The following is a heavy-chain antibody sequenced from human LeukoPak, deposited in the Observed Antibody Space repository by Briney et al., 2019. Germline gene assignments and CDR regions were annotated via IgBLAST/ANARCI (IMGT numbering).Heavy chain of an antibody. CDR2: ISTSSSYI. V-gene: IGHV3-21*01. D-gene: IGHD2-15*01. Sequence: GGSLRLSCAASAFSFSYYGMHWVRQAPGKGLEWVSSISTSSSYIYYADSVRGRFTISRDNAKNSLYLQMNSLRAEDTAVYSCARGADGVSSNSRGWFDPWGQGTLVTVSS. J-gene: IGHJ5*02. CDR3: ARGADGVSSNSRGWFDP. CDR1: AFSFSYYG.